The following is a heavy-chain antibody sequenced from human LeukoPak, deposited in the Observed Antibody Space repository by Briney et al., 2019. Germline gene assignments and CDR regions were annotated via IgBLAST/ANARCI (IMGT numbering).Heavy chain of an antibody. J-gene: IGHJ3*02. CDR3: ASADDYCCRGPPGSFDI. D-gene: IGHD4/OR15-4a*01. CDR1: LDSIRVAY. Sequence: SETLSLTSTQRLDSIRVAYGCWISQRPQEGRWSRGYIYYSGSTNYNPSLKSRVNISVDTSKNQFSLKLSSVTAAEPAVYYFASADDYCCRGPPGSFDIWGQGTMVTVSS. V-gene: IGHV4-59*01. CDR2: IYYSGST.